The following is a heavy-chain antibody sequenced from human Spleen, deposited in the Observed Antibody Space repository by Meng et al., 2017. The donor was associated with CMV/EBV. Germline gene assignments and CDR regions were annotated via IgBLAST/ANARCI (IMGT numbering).Heavy chain of an antibody. Sequence: ASVKVSCKVSGYTLTELSRHWVRQAPGKGLEWMGGFDPEDGETIYAQKFQGRVTMTEDTSTDTAYMELSSLRSEDTAVYYCTTLYCGDTSCSGYFEYWGQGTLVTVSS. V-gene: IGHV1-24*01. J-gene: IGHJ4*02. D-gene: IGHD2-2*01. CDR3: TTLYCGDTSCSGYFEY. CDR1: GYTLTELS. CDR2: FDPEDGET.